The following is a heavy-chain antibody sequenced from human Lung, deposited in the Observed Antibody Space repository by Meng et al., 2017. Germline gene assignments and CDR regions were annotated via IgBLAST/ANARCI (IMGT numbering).Heavy chain of an antibody. J-gene: IGHJ4*02. CDR1: GGSISSSSYY. CDR3: ARQRYCSSTSCYGDY. CDR2: IYYSGST. D-gene: IGHD2-2*01. Sequence: QLQLQESGPGLLKPPETLSLTCTVSGGSISSSSYYWGWIRQPPGKGLEWIGSIYYSGSTYYNPSLKSRVTISVDTSKNQFSLKLSSVTAADTAVYYCARQRYCSSTSCYGDYWGQGTLVTDSS. V-gene: IGHV4-39*01.